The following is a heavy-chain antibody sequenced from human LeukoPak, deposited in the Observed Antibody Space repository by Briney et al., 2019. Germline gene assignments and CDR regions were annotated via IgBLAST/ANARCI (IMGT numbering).Heavy chain of an antibody. V-gene: IGHV4-30-2*01. CDR2: IYHSGST. D-gene: IGHD5-18*01. J-gene: IGHJ3*02. Sequence: SETLSLTCTVSGGSISSGGYYWSWIRQPPGKGLEWIGYIYHSGSTYYNPSLKSRVTISVDRSKNQFSLKLSSVTAADTAVYYCAYRGYSYGSAFDIWGQGTMVTVSS. CDR3: AYRGYSYGSAFDI. CDR1: GGSISSGGYY.